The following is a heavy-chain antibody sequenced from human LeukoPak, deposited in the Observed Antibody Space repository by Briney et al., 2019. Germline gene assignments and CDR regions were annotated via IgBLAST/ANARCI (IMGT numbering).Heavy chain of an antibody. V-gene: IGHV4-4*07. J-gene: IGHJ4*01. CDR1: GGSISGNY. Sequence: PSEALFLTCNVSGGSISGNYWSWIRQPAGKGLEWIGHIYSSGSTKFNPSLKSRVSMSVLMSKNQFSLRLNSVTAADTAVYYCARDWSVAGLPDHFDYWGHGTLVTVSS. CDR2: IYSSGST. CDR3: ARDWSVAGLPDHFDY. D-gene: IGHD6-19*01.